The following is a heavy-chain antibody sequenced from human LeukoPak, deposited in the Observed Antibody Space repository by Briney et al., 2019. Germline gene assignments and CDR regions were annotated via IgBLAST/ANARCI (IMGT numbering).Heavy chain of an antibody. CDR1: GGTFSSYA. J-gene: IGHJ3*02. Sequence: SVKVSCKASGGTFSSYAIGWVRQAPGQGLEWMGRIIPIFGTANYAQKFQGRVTITTDESTSTAYMELSSLRSEDTAVYYCARVYYYDSSGYYYVGFAFDIWGQGTMVTVSS. CDR3: ARVYYYDSSGYYYVGFAFDI. CDR2: IIPIFGTA. D-gene: IGHD3-22*01. V-gene: IGHV1-69*05.